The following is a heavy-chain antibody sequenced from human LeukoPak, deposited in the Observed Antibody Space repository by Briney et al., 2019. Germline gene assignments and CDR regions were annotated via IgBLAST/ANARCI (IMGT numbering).Heavy chain of an antibody. D-gene: IGHD4-11*01. CDR3: AKGLRLQSLDY. V-gene: IGHV3-9*01. CDR1: GFTFDDYA. Sequence: GGSLRLSCAASGFTFDDYAMHWVRQAPGKGLEWVSGISWNSGSIGYADSVKGRFTISRDSAKNSLYLQMNSLRAEDTALYYCAKGLRLQSLDYWGQGTLVTVSS. J-gene: IGHJ4*02. CDR2: ISWNSGSI.